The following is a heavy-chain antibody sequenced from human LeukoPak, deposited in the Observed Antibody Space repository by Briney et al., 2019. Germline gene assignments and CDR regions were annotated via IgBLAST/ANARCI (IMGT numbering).Heavy chain of an antibody. CDR3: ARRSYSSSLGY. V-gene: IGHV4-39*01. J-gene: IGHJ4*02. CDR1: GGSISSSSYY. CDR2: IYYSGST. D-gene: IGHD6-13*01. Sequence: PSETLSLTCTVSGGSISSSSYYWGWIRQPPGKGLEWIGSIYYSGSTYYNPSHKSRVTISVDTSKNQFSLKLSSVTAADTAVYYCARRSYSSSLGYWGQGTLVTVSS.